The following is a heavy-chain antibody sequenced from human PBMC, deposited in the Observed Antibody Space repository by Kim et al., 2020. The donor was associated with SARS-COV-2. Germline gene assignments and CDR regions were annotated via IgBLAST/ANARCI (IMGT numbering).Heavy chain of an antibody. CDR1: GGSISSGVYY. CDR2: IYYTGST. Sequence: SETLSLTCTVSGGSISSGVYYWSWIRQHPGKGLEWIGYIYYTGSTYYNPSLKSRLFISVDTSKNQFYLKLSSVTAADTAVDYCARDSAAAGSDYFDYWG. D-gene: IGHD6-13*01. CDR3: ARDSAAAGSDYFDY. V-gene: IGHV4-31*02. J-gene: IGHJ4*01.